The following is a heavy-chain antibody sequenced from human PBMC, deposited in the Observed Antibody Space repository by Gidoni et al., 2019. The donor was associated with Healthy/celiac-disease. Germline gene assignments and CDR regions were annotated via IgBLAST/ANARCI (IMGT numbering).Heavy chain of an antibody. J-gene: IGHJ4*02. V-gene: IGHV3-21*01. D-gene: IGHD1-26*01. Sequence: EVQLVESGGGLVKPGGSLSLSCSASGFTFSSYSMNWVRQAPGKGLEWVSSISSSSSYIYYADSVKGRFTISRDNAKNSLYLQMNSLRAEDTAVYYCARAVGRIDYWGQGTLVTVSS. CDR3: ARAVGRIDY. CDR1: GFTFSSYS. CDR2: ISSSSSYI.